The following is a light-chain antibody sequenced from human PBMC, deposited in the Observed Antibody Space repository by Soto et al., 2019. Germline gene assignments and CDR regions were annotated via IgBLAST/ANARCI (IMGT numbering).Light chain of an antibody. V-gene: IGKV3-20*01. CDR1: QTITSNF. CDR3: QQFGSSLPIT. Sequence: IELTETPGTLSLSPWGRATLSCSASQTITSNFLAWYQLKPAQAPRLLIYGASSRATGIPDRFTGSGSGTDFTLTITSLEPEDFAVYYCQQFGSSLPITFGQGTRLEI. CDR2: GAS. J-gene: IGKJ5*01.